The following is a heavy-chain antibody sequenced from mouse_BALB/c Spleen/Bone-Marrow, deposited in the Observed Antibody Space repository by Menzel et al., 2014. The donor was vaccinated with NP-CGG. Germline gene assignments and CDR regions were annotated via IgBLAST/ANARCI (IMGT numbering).Heavy chain of an antibody. D-gene: IGHD2-13*01. J-gene: IGHJ4*01. CDR3: PRKRYGDIRCFAMVF. V-gene: IGHV1-4*01. CDR2: INLNTAFT. Sequence: VSLQQSGAALAKPGSSVKMPRKASRSTLTSYWTNLLKQRPVQSLEWIGCINLNTAFTEYNQMFMNKATLTADKSSNTAYMQLSSMTSEHSVVYYCPRKRYGDIRCFAMVFWGQGTSVTVSS. CDR1: RSTLTSYW.